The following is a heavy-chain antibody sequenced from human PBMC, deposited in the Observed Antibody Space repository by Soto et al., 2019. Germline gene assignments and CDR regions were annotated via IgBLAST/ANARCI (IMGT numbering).Heavy chain of an antibody. CDR1: GYTITSYA. J-gene: IGHJ3*02. CDR3: ARFLCSDILTGPSSPYDAFAT. D-gene: IGHD3-9*01. V-gene: IGHV1-8*01. Sequence: ASVKVSCKDSGYTITSYAINWLRQATGQGLEWMGWMNPNSGNTGYAQKFQGRVTMTRNTSISTAYMELSSLRSEDTAVYYCARFLCSDILTGPSSPYDAFATLGQGTMVSVSS. CDR2: MNPNSGNT.